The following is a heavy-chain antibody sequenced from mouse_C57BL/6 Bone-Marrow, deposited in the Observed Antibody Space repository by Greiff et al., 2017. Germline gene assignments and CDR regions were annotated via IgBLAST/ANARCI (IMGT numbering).Heavy chain of an antibody. CDR1: GYTFTSYW. J-gene: IGHJ4*01. CDR3: SRKEDYGSSYDAIDY. V-gene: IGHV1-55*01. CDR2: IYPGRGST. Sequence: VQLQQPGAELVKPGASVKMSCKASGYTFTSYWITWVKPRPGQGIEWLGDIYPGRGSTNYNEKFKHKAPLTVDTSSSTAYMQLSSLTSEDSAVYYWSRKEDYGSSYDAIDYWGQGPSVTVSS. D-gene: IGHD1-1*01.